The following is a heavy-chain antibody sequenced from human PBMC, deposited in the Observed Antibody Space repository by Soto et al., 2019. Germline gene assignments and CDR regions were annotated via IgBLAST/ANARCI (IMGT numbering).Heavy chain of an antibody. CDR1: GGSISSSSHY. V-gene: IGHV4-39*01. Sequence: QLQLQESGPGLVKPSETLSLTCNVSGGSISSSSHYWGWIRQPPGKGLESIANIYYDGNTYYNPSLKSRVTISLDTSKNQFSLRLNSVTAADTAVYYCARSSIVPRLLMHPFDYWGQGTLVTVSS. J-gene: IGHJ4*02. CDR3: ARSSIVPRLLMHPFDY. CDR2: IYYDGNT. D-gene: IGHD6-6*01.